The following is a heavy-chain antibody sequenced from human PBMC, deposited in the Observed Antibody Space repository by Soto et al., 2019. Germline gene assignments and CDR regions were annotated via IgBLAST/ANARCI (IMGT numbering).Heavy chain of an antibody. V-gene: IGHV1-8*02. Sequence: GASVKVSCEASGYTFTSYDINCVRQATGQGLEWMGWMNPNSGNTGYAQKFQGRVTMTRNTSISTAYMELSSLRSEDTAVYYCARGSYCSGGSCYVYWFDPWGQGTLVTVSS. CDR2: MNPNSGNT. J-gene: IGHJ5*02. D-gene: IGHD2-15*01. CDR3: ARGSYCSGGSCYVYWFDP. CDR1: GYTFTSYD.